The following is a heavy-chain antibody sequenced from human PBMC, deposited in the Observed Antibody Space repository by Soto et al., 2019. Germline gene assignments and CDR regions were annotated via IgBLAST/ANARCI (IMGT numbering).Heavy chain of an antibody. J-gene: IGHJ6*02. CDR1: GLSFSCYY. Sequence: PSDTLSLTCAFYGLSFSCYYWSWIRQPPGKGLEWIGEINHSGSTNYNPSLKSRVTISVDTSKNQFSLKLSSVTAADTAVYYCARGELLLVRYYYGMDVWGQGTKVTVSS. V-gene: IGHV4-34*01. CDR2: INHSGST. CDR3: ARGELLLVRYYYGMDV. D-gene: IGHD1-26*01.